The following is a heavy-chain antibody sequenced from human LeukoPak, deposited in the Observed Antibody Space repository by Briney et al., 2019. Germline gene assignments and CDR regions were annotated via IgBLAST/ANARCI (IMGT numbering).Heavy chain of an antibody. Sequence: PGRSLRLSCAASGFTFSSYAMHWVRQAPGKGLEWVAVISYDGSNKYYADSVKGRFTISRDNSKNTLYLQMNSLRAEDTAVYYCARDSPPLDYYDSSGPGAFDIWGQGTMVTVSS. V-gene: IGHV3-30-3*01. CDR1: GFTFSSYA. J-gene: IGHJ3*02. D-gene: IGHD3-22*01. CDR3: ARDSPPLDYYDSSGPGAFDI. CDR2: ISYDGSNK.